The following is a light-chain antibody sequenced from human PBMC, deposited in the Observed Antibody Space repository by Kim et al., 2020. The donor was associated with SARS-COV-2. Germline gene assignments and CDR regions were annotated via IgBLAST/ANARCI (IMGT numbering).Light chain of an antibody. V-gene: IGKV1-39*01. CDR3: QQSYSTPPT. J-gene: IGKJ4*01. CDR1: QSISSY. Sequence: DIQMTQSPSSLSASVGDRVTITCRASQSISSYLNWYQQKPGKAPKLLIYAASSLQSGVPSRFSGSGSGTDFTLTISSLQPEDFATYYCQQSYSTPPTFGGGTKLEI. CDR2: AAS.